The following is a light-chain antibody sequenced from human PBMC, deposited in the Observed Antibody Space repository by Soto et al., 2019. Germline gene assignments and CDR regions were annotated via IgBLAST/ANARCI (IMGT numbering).Light chain of an antibody. CDR3: QQYGSSRWT. CDR2: GAS. Sequence: EIVLTQSPGTLSLSPGERATLSCRASQSVSSIYLAWYQQKPGQTPRLLIYGASSRATGIPDRFSGSGSGTDFTLTISRLESEDFAVYYCQQYGSSRWTFGQGTKVDSK. CDR1: QSVSSIY. V-gene: IGKV3-20*01. J-gene: IGKJ1*01.